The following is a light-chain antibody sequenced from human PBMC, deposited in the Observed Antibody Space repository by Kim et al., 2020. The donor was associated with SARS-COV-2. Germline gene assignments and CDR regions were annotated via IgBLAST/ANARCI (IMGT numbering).Light chain of an antibody. J-gene: IGLJ3*02. V-gene: IGLV1-40*01. Sequence: GVTLSCTGNSSNLGAGYDVHWYQQLPGTAPKLLIYGNSNRPSGVPDRFSGSKSATSASLAIIGLQPEDEADYYCHSYDSSLSEGVFGGGTQLTVL. CDR3: HSYDSSLSEGV. CDR1: SSNLGAGYD. CDR2: GNS.